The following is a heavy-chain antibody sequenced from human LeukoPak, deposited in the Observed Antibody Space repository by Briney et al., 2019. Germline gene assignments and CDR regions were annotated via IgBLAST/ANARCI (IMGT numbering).Heavy chain of an antibody. J-gene: IGHJ5*02. CDR2: VYTSGST. CDR3: ARDLHGSGTWDWFDP. Sequence: NSSETLSLTCNVSGGSISSYYWSWIRQPAGKGLEWIGRVYTSGSTNYHPSLKSRVTMSVDTSKNQFSLRLSSVTAADTAVYYCARDLHGSGTWDWFDPWGQGTLVTVSS. V-gene: IGHV4-4*07. D-gene: IGHD3-10*01. CDR1: GGSISSYY.